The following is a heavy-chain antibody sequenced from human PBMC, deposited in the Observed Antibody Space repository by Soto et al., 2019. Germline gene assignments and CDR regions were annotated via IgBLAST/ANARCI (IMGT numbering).Heavy chain of an antibody. CDR1: GGSISSYY. D-gene: IGHD3-16*01. CDR3: ARGGRWLQPFDY. V-gene: IGHV4-59*01. J-gene: IGHJ4*02. CDR2: IYYSGST. Sequence: SETLSLTCTVSGGSISSYYWSWIRQPPGKGLEWIGYIYYSGSTNYNPSLKSRVTISVDTSKNQFSLKLSSVTAADTAVYYCARGGRWLQPFDYWGQGTLVTVSS.